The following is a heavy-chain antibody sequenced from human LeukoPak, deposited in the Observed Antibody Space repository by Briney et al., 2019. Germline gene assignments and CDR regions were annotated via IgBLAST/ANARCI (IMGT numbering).Heavy chain of an antibody. CDR3: ARASYSYDISGWVPFDY. Sequence: SETLSLTCAVYGGSFSGYYWSWIRQPPGKGLEWIGYIYHSGSTNYNPSLKSRVTISGDTSENQFSLRLSSVTAADTAVYYCARASYSYDISGWVPFDYWGQGTLVTVSS. CDR1: GGSFSGYY. V-gene: IGHV4-59*08. J-gene: IGHJ4*02. D-gene: IGHD3-22*01. CDR2: IYHSGST.